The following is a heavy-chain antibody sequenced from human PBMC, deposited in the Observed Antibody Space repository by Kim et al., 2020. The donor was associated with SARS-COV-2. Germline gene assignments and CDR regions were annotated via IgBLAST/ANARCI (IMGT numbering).Heavy chain of an antibody. Sequence: GGSLRLSCAASGFTFNNNAMSWVRQAPGKGLEWVSSISDGGGSIYYTDSVKGRFTISRDNSNNTLYLQMNSLRVDDTAVYYCAKAPLWFGDFGYWGQGALVTVSS. J-gene: IGHJ4*02. CDR3: AKAPLWFGDFGY. V-gene: IGHV3-23*01. D-gene: IGHD3-10*01. CDR1: GFTFNNNA. CDR2: ISDGGGSI.